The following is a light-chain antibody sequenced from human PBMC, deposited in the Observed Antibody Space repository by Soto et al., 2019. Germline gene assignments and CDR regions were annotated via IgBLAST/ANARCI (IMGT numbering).Light chain of an antibody. J-gene: IGLJ2*01. V-gene: IGLV1-40*01. CDR1: SSDIGAGYD. CDR2: AND. Sequence: QSVLTQPPSVSGAPGQRVTISCTGSSSDIGAGYDVHWYQQLPGTAPKLLIYANDNRPSGVPDRFSGSKSGTSASLAITGLRAEDEADYYCQSFDTSLNGLIFGGGTKLTVL. CDR3: QSFDTSLNGLI.